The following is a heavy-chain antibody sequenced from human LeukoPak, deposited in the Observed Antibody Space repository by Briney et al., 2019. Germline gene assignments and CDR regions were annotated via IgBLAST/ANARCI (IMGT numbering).Heavy chain of an antibody. Sequence: SETLSLTCIVSGASISNSDHHWGWIRQPPGKGLEWIGNIYYHGGTYYNPSLKSRVSISIDTSKNQFSLKLSSVTAADTAVYYCARERREQLLPPYTRLLTYFDYWGQGTLVTVSS. J-gene: IGHJ4*02. CDR2: IYYHGGT. D-gene: IGHD2-2*01. CDR1: GASISNSDHH. V-gene: IGHV4-39*07. CDR3: ARERREQLLPPYTRLLTYFDY.